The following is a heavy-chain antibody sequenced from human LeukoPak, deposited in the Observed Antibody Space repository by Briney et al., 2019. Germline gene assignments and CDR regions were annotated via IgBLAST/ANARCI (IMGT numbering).Heavy chain of an antibody. J-gene: IGHJ6*03. V-gene: IGHV4-39*07. CDR3: ARAYDSSGYYYYYMDV. CDR2: IYYSGST. D-gene: IGHD3-22*01. CDR1: GGSISSSSYY. Sequence: SETLSLTCTVSGGSISSSSYYWGWIRQPPGKGLEWIGSIYYSGSTYYNPSLKSRVTISVDTSKNQFSLKLSSVTAADTVVYYCARAYDSSGYYYYYMDVWAKGPRSPSP.